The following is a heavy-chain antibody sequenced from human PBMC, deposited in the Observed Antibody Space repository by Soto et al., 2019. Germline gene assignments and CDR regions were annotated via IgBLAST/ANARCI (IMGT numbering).Heavy chain of an antibody. CDR1: GFTFSSYA. Sequence: GGSLRLSCAASGFTFSSYAMSWVRQAQGKGLEWVSAISGSGGSTYYADSVKGRFTISRDNTKNTLYLQMNSLRAEDTAVYYCAKALRIAAAGTYYYYGMDVWGQGTTVTVSS. CDR2: ISGSGGST. J-gene: IGHJ6*02. D-gene: IGHD6-13*01. CDR3: AKALRIAAAGTYYYYGMDV. V-gene: IGHV3-23*01.